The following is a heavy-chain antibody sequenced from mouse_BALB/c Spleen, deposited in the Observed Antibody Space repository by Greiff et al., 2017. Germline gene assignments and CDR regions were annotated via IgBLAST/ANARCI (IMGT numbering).Heavy chain of an antibody. J-gene: IGHJ4*01. CDR3: ARRFYYYGSSYTDYYAMTT. V-gene: IGHV2-2*02. CDR1: GFSLTSYG. CDR2: IWSGGST. D-gene: IGHD1-1*01. Sequence: VQLQQSGPGLVQPSQSLSITCTVSGFSLTSYGVHWVRQSPGKGLEWLGVIWSGGSTDYNAAFISRLSISKDNSKSQVFFKMNSLQANDTAIYYCARRFYYYGSSYTDYYAMTTGVKEPQSPSPQ.